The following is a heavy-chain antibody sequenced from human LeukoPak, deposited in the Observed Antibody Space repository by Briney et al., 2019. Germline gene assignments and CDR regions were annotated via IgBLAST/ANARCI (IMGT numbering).Heavy chain of an antibody. Sequence: SVKVSCKASGGTFSSYAISWVRQAPGQGLEWMGRIIPIFGTANYAQKFQGRVTITTDESTSTAYMELSSLRSEDTAVYYCTRAYCSSTSCRPNRFDYWGQGTLVTVSS. CDR2: IIPIFGTA. CDR3: TRAYCSSTSCRPNRFDY. D-gene: IGHD2-2*01. CDR1: GGTFSSYA. V-gene: IGHV1-69*05. J-gene: IGHJ4*02.